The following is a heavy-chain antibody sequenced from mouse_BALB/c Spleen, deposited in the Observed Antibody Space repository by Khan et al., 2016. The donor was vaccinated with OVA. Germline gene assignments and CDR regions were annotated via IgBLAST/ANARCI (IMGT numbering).Heavy chain of an antibody. CDR3: ATSYYYGYYFDY. D-gene: IGHD1-1*01. CDR1: GFTFSSYG. CDR2: ISGDSSTI. J-gene: IGHJ2*01. V-gene: IGHV5-17*02. Sequence: EVELVESGGGLVQPGGSRKLSCAASGFTFSSYGMHWVRQAPEKGLEWVAYISGDSSTIYYVDTVKGRFTISRDNPKNTLFLQMTSLMSEDTAMDYCATSYYYGYYFDYWGPGTTLTVSS.